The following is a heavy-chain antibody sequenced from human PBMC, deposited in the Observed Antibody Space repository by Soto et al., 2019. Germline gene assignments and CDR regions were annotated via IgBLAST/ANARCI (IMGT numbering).Heavy chain of an antibody. D-gene: IGHD3-22*01. Sequence: QVQLQESGPGLVKPSGTLSLTCAVSGGSISSSYWWSWVRQPPGKGLEWIGEIYHSGSTNYNPSLKSRVTISVGMSKNQFSLKLSSVTAADTAVYYCARRRITMIVVVYDAFDIWGQGTMVTVSS. J-gene: IGHJ3*02. V-gene: IGHV4-4*02. CDR3: ARRRITMIVVVYDAFDI. CDR2: IYHSGST. CDR1: GGSISSSYW.